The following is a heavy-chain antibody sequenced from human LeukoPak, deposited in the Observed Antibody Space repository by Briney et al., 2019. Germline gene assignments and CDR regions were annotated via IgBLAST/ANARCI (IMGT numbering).Heavy chain of an antibody. D-gene: IGHD2-15*01. CDR1: GGTFSSYA. J-gene: IGHJ4*02. Sequence: SVKVSCKASGGTFSSYAISWVRQAPGQGLEWMGGIIPIFGTANYAQKFQGRVTITADESTSTAYMELSSPRSEDTAVYYCARVLGDPTAPDFDYWGQGTLVTVSS. CDR3: ARVLGDPTAPDFDY. V-gene: IGHV1-69*13. CDR2: IIPIFGTA.